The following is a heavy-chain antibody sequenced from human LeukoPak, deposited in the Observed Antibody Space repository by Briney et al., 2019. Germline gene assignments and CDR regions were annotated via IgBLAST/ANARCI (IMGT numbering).Heavy chain of an antibody. CDR1: GFTFSSYG. CDR2: IRYDGSNK. CDR3: AKGDGRLVRVFDY. V-gene: IGHV3-30*02. D-gene: IGHD6-19*01. J-gene: IGHJ4*02. Sequence: PGGSLRLSCAASGFTFSSYGMHWVRQAPGKGLEWVAFIRYDGSNKYYADSVKGRFTISRDNSKNTLYLQMNSLRAEDTAVYYCAKGDGRLVRVFDYWGQGTLVTVSS.